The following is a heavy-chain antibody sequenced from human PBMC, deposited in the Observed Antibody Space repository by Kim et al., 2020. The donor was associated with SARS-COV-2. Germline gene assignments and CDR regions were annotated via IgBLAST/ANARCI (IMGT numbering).Heavy chain of an antibody. V-gene: IGHV3-7*01. CDR3: ARDYDILTGAGYYYCGMDV. J-gene: IGHJ6*02. CDR1: EFTFSTYW. CDR2: IKQDGSEK. D-gene: IGHD3-9*01. Sequence: GGSLRLSCAASEFTFSTYWMSWVRQAPGKGLYWVANIKQDGSEKYYVDSVKGRFTISRDNAKNSLFLQMNSLRAEDTAVYYCARDYDILTGAGYYYCGMDVWGQGTTVTVSS.